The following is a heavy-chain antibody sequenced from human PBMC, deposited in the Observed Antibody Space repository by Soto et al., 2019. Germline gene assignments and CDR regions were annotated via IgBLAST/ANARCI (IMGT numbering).Heavy chain of an antibody. CDR1: GLTIRRACY. V-gene: IGHV4-38-2*02. Sequence: PSETQSLRCHVAGLTIRRACYWSLVRQPPGKGLEWIGSIYPSVSSYHNPSLESRLTLSIDTSKNQFTLKLASVTAADSALYYCAREKVGTTFFDNWGQGTQVTVSS. J-gene: IGHJ4*02. CDR3: AREKVGTTFFDN. CDR2: IYPSVSS. D-gene: IGHD1-1*01.